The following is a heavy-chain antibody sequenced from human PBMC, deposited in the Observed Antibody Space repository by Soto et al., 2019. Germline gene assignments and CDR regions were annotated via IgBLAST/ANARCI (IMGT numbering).Heavy chain of an antibody. Sequence: SETLSLTCTVSAYSFRIGYYWGWIRQAPGKGLEWIWTIFYTGTTYYNPSLASRVTLSVDTSKNQISLILNSVAVAASAIYFCPKHGPTPKRPFYYFGVDVWGKGTTVTVS. D-gene: IGHD2-15*01. CDR3: PKHGPTPKRPFYYFGVDV. V-gene: IGHV4-38-2*02. J-gene: IGHJ6*04. CDR1: AYSFRIGYY. CDR2: IFYTGTT.